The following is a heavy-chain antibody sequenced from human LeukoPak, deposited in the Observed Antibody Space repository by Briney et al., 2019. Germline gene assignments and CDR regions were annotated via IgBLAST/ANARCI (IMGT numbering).Heavy chain of an antibody. J-gene: IGHJ3*02. D-gene: IGHD5-12*01. CDR3: ARDYLCAFDI. V-gene: IGHV3-74*01. Sequence: GGSLRPSCAASGFTFSSYGMHWVRQGPGKGLVWVSRINTDGSSTSNADSVRGRFTISRDNAKNTLYLQMNSLRAEDTAVYYCARDYLCAFDIWGQGTMVTVSS. CDR1: GFTFSSYG. CDR2: INTDGSST.